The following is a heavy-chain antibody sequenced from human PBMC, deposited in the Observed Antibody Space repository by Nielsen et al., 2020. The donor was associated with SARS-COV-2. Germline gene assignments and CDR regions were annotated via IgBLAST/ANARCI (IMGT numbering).Heavy chain of an antibody. Sequence: SETLSLTCTVSGGSISSGGYYWSWIRQHPGKGLEWIGYIYYSGSTYYNPSFKSRVTISVDTSKNQFSLKLSSVTAADTAVYYCVAGGSYPDAFDIWGQGTMVTVSS. CDR1: GGSISSGGYY. D-gene: IGHD1-26*01. J-gene: IGHJ3*02. CDR2: IYYSGST. V-gene: IGHV4-31*03. CDR3: VAGGSYPDAFDI.